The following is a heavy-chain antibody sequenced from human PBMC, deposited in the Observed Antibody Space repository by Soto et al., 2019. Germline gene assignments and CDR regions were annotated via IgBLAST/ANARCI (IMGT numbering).Heavy chain of an antibody. Sequence: GGSLRLSCPASGFTFSSYAMHWVRQAPGKGLEWVAVISYDGSNKYYADSVKGRFTISRDNSKNTLYLQMNSLRAEDTAVYYCARDTVVPAAILGYWGQGTLVTVSS. CDR3: ARDTVVPAAILGY. CDR2: ISYDGSNK. V-gene: IGHV3-30-3*01. CDR1: GFTFSSYA. J-gene: IGHJ4*02. D-gene: IGHD2-2*02.